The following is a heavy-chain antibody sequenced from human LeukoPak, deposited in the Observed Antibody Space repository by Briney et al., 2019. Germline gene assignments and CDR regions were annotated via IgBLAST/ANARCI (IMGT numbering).Heavy chain of an antibody. CDR3: ARDQAASNTQVRFCLD. V-gene: IGHV1-18*01. D-gene: IGHD3-9*01. CDR1: GYTFTSYG. J-gene: IGHJ4*02. CDR2: VSAYNGNT. Sequence: ASVKVSCKASGYTFTSYGISWVRQAPGHGLEWLGWVSAYNGNTHFVQKRQDRVTMTTDTSTSTPYMDLRSLRSDDTAVYYWARDQAASNTQVRFCLDWGQGTLVTVSS.